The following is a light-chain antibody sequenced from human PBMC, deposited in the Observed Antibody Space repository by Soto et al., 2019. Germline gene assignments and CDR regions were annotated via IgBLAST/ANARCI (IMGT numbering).Light chain of an antibody. CDR2: GND. J-gene: IGLJ2*01. Sequence: QSVLTQPPSVSGAPGQRVTISCTGTSSNTGAGYNVHWYQQLPGTAPKLLIYGNDNRHFGVPDRFSGSETGASASLAITGLQAEDEADYYCQSYDRSLKAAIFGGGTKVTVL. V-gene: IGLV1-40*01. CDR3: QSYDRSLKAAI. CDR1: SSNTGAGYN.